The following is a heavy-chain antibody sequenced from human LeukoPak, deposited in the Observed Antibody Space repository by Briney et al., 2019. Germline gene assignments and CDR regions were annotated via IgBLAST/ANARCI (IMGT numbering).Heavy chain of an antibody. V-gene: IGHV4-4*07. J-gene: IGHJ4*02. CDR3: ARDSSSWSFLDY. D-gene: IGHD6-13*01. CDR1: GGSRSSYY. CDR2: IYTSGST. Sequence: SETLSLTCTVSGGSRSSYYWSWIRQPAGQGLEWIGRIYTSGSTNYNPPLKSRVTMSVDTSKNQFSLKLSSVTAADTAVYYCARDSSSWSFLDYWGQGTLVTVSS.